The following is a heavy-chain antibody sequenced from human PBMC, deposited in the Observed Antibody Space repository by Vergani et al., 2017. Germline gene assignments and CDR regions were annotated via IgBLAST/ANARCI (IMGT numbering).Heavy chain of an antibody. D-gene: IGHD3-16*01. CDR1: GGTFSSYT. CDR2: IIPILGIA. CDR3: ASPTHGITFPYN. V-gene: IGHV1-69*02. Sequence: QVQLVQSGAEVKKPGSSVTVSCKASGGTFSSYTISWVRPAPGQGLEWMGRIIPILGIANYAQKFQGRGTITADKSTSTAYMELSSLRSEDTAVYYGASPTHGITFPYNWGQGTLVTVSS. J-gene: IGHJ4*02.